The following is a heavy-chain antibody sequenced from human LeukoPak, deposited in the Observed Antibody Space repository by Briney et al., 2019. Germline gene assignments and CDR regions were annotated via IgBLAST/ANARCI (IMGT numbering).Heavy chain of an antibody. J-gene: IGHJ4*02. V-gene: IGHV4-59*01. CDR3: ARGMGDLTY. CDR2: IYYSGST. CDR1: GGSISSYY. D-gene: IGHD3-16*01. Sequence: SETLSLTCTVSGGSISSYYWSWIRQPPGKGLEWIGYIYYSGSTNYNPSLSGRVTISVDTSKKQFSMKLSSVTAADTAVYSGARGMGDLTYWVQGPLVTVSS.